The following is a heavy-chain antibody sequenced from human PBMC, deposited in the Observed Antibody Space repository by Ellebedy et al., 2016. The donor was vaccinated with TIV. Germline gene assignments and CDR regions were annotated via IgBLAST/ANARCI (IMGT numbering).Heavy chain of an antibody. Sequence: SETLSLXCTVSGGSISSGGYYWSWIRQHPGKGLEWIGYIYYSGSTYYNPSLKSRVTISVDTSKNQFSLKLTSVTAADTAVYYCARGSGGNFKWFDPWGQGTLLTVSS. CDR2: IYYSGST. D-gene: IGHD4-23*01. CDR3: ARGSGGNFKWFDP. V-gene: IGHV4-31*03. J-gene: IGHJ5*02. CDR1: GGSISSGGYY.